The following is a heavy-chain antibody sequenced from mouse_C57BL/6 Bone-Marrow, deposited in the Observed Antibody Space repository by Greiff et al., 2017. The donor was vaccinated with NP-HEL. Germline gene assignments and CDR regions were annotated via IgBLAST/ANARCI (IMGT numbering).Heavy chain of an antibody. V-gene: IGHV14-2*01. D-gene: IGHD2-2*01. CDR2: IDPEDGET. J-gene: IGHJ1*03. CDR1: GFNIKDYY. CDR3: ASSMVTTGYWYFDV. Sequence: VQLQQSGAELVKPGASVKLSCTASGFNIKDYYMHWVKQRTEQGLEWIGRIDPEDGETKSAPKFQGKATITADTSSNTAYLQLSSLTSEDTAVYYCASSMVTTGYWYFDVWGTGTTVTVSS.